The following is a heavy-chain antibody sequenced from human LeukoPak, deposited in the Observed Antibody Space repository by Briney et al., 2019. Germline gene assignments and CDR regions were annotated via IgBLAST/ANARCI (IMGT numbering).Heavy chain of an antibody. CDR3: ASSRNVDQFDI. V-gene: IGHV4-31*11. J-gene: IGHJ3*02. D-gene: IGHD3/OR15-3a*01. CDR2: IYYSGST. CDR1: GGSISSGSYY. Sequence: SEPLSLTCAVSGGSISSGSYYWGWIRQHPGKGLEWIGSIYYSGSTYYNPSLKSRLTISIDTSKNQFSLKLSSVTAADTAVYFCASSRNVDQFDIWGQGTMVTVSS.